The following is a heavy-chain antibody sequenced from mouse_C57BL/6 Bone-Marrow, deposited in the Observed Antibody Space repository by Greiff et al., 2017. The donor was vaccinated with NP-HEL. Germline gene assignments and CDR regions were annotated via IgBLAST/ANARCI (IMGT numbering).Heavy chain of an antibody. J-gene: IGHJ3*01. CDR3: ARGDYYGYDEGPWFAY. Sequence: VQLQQSGAELVRPGTSVKVSCKASGYAFTNYLIEWAKQRPGQGLEWIGVINPGSGGTNYNEKFKGKATLTADKSSSTAYMQLSSLTSEDSAVYFCARGDYYGYDEGPWFAYWGQGTLVTVSA. V-gene: IGHV1-54*01. CDR1: GYAFTNYL. CDR2: INPGSGGT. D-gene: IGHD2-2*01.